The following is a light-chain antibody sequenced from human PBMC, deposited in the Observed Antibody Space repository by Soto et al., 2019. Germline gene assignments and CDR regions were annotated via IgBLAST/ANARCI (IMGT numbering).Light chain of an antibody. CDR1: QSINNN. Sequence: EVVLTQSPGTLSLSPGERATLSCRASQSINNNLAWYQHKPGQAPRLLIYSASSRAAGIPDRFSGSGSRTDFTLTISRLDPEDFAVYYCQQYGTSRVTFGPGTKVDIK. J-gene: IGKJ3*01. V-gene: IGKV3-20*01. CDR2: SAS. CDR3: QQYGTSRVT.